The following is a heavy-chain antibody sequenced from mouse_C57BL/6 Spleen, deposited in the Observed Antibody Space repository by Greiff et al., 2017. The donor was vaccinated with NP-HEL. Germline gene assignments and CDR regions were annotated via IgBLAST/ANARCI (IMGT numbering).Heavy chain of an antibody. D-gene: IGHD1-1*01. CDR3: ARLSYGAMDY. Sequence: EVKVEESGGGLVKPGGSLKLSCAASGFTFSDYGMHWVRQAPEKGLEWVAYISSGSSTIYYADTVKGRFTISRDNAKNTLFLQMTSLRSEDTAMYYCARLSYGAMDYWGQGTSVTVSS. V-gene: IGHV5-17*01. CDR1: GFTFSDYG. J-gene: IGHJ4*01. CDR2: ISSGSSTI.